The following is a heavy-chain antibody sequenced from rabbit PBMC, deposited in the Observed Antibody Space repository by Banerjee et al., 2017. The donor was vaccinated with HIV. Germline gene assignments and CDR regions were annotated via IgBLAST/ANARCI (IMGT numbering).Heavy chain of an antibody. D-gene: IGHD7-1*01. Sequence: QEQLEESGGDLVKPEGSLTLTCTASGFSFSSSYWICWIRQAPVTGLEWSACINAANDDNTCYASWAKGRFTISTTSSTSVPLQMTGLTVADTATYFCARDLAAVTGWNFGLWGPCTLFTVS. CDR2: INAANDDNT. CDR3: ARDLAAVTGWNFGL. CDR1: GFSFSSSYW. V-gene: IGHV1S45*01. J-gene: IGHJ4*01.